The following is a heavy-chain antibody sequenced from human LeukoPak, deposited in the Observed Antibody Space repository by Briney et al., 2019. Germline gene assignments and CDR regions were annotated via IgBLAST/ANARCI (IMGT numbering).Heavy chain of an antibody. CDR3: AKSKLVVVPAAIGFDH. Sequence: GGSLRLSCAASGFTVSSNYMTWVRQDPGKGLEWVSAISGSGGSTYYADSVKGRFTISRDNSKNTLYLQMNSLRAEDTAVYYCAKSKLVVVPAAIGFDHWGQGTLVTVSS. V-gene: IGHV3-23*01. CDR2: ISGSGGST. D-gene: IGHD2-2*02. J-gene: IGHJ4*02. CDR1: GFTVSSNY.